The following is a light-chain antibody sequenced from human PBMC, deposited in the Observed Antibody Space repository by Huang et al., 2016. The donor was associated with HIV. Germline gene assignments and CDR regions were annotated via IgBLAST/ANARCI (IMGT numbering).Light chain of an antibody. V-gene: IGKV1-39*01. Sequence: DIQMTQSPSSLSASVGDRVTITCRASPSISSYLNWYQHKPGKAPNLLIYSASTLQSGVPSRFSGSGSGTDFTLTISSLQPEDFATYYCQQSFSTPRTFGPGTKLEIK. CDR2: SAS. CDR3: QQSFSTPRT. CDR1: PSISSY. J-gene: IGKJ2*01.